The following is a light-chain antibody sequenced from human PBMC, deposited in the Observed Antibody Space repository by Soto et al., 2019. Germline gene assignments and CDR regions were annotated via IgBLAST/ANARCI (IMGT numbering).Light chain of an antibody. J-gene: IGKJ2*01. CDR1: QSVGSK. CDR2: GAS. Sequence: EIVMTQSPTTLSVSPGERATLSCRASQSVGSKLIWYQHKPGQAPRLLIYGASARATGIPARFSGSGSGTEFTLTISSVQSEDSATYYCQERSKWPLYTFGQGTKLEIK. V-gene: IGKV3-15*01. CDR3: QERSKWPLYT.